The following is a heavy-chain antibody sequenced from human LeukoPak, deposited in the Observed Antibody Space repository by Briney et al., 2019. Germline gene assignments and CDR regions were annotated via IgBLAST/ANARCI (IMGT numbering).Heavy chain of an antibody. CDR3: ARDGGTRLKYSYGYGDY. D-gene: IGHD5-18*01. Sequence: PGGSLRLSCAASGFTFSSYGMSWVRQAPGKGLEWVSYISSSGDTIHYADSVKGRFTISRDNAKNSLYLQMNSLRAEDTAVYYCARDGGTRLKYSYGYGDYWGQGTLVTVSS. CDR2: ISSSGDTI. J-gene: IGHJ4*02. V-gene: IGHV3-48*04. CDR1: GFTFSSYG.